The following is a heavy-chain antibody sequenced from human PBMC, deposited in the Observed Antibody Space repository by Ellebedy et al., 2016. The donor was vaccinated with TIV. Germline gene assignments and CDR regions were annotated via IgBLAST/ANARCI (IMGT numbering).Heavy chain of an antibody. CDR2: IIPILGIA. CDR3: VRDKGITMIVLLDY. CDR1: GGTFSSYV. V-gene: IGHV1-69*04. J-gene: IGHJ4*02. Sequence: ASVKVSCKASGGTFSSYVISWVRQAPGQGLEWMGRIIPILGIANYAQKFQGRVTITADKSTTTAYMELSSLRSDDTAVYYCVRDKGITMIVLLDYWGQGSLVTVSS. D-gene: IGHD3-22*01.